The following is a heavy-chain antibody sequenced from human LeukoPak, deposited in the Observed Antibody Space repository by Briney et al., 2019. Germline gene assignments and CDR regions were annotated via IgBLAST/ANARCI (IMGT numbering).Heavy chain of an antibody. J-gene: IGHJ5*02. CDR2: ISAYNGNT. Sequence: PVASVKVSCKASGYTFTSYAMHWVRQAPGQGLEWMGWISAYNGNTNYAQKLQGRVTMTTDTSTSTAYMELRSLGSDDTAVYYCAREGYVAVAGTGLWNWFDPWGQGTLVTVSS. CDR3: AREGYVAVAGTGLWNWFDP. CDR1: GYTFTSYA. V-gene: IGHV1-18*01. D-gene: IGHD6-19*01.